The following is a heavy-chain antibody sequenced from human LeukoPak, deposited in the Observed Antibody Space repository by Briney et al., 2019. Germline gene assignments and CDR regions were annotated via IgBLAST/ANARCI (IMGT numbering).Heavy chain of an antibody. CDR1: GFPFRNYA. D-gene: IGHD6-13*01. V-gene: IGHV3-9*01. CDR3: AKGGAAAGPVYFDY. J-gene: IGHJ4*02. Sequence: GGSLRLSCAASGFPFRNYAMHWVRQAPGKGLEWVSGISWNSGSIGYADSVKGRFTISRDNAKNSLYLQMNSLRAEDTALYYCAKGGAAAGPVYFDYWGQGTLVTVSS. CDR2: ISWNSGSI.